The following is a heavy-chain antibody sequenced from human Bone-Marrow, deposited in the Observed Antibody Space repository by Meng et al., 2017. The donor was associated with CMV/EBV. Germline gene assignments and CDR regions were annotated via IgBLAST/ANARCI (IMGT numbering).Heavy chain of an antibody. CDR1: GCSISTSSYY. D-gene: IGHD6-13*01. Sequence: QLQLQEAGTGLTEPSETLSLTCTGSGCSISTSSYYWGGTGQPLGKGPEWIGSIYYSGSTYYNPSLKSRVTISVDTSKNQFSLKLSSVTAADTAVYSCARASLAAADYWGQGTLVTVSS. CDR2: IYYSGST. CDR3: ARASLAAADY. V-gene: IGHV4-39*07. J-gene: IGHJ4*02.